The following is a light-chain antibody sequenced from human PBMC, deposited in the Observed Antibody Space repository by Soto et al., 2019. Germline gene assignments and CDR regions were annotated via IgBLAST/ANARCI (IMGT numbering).Light chain of an antibody. CDR3: QQYGSSLLYT. CDR2: GAF. CDR1: QSVSSSY. V-gene: IGKV3-20*01. J-gene: IGKJ2*01. Sequence: EIVLTQSPGTLSLSPGERATLSCRASQSVSSSYLAWYQQKPGQAPRLLIYGAFSRATGIPDRFSGSGSGTDFTLTISRLEPEDFAVYYCQQYGSSLLYTFGQGTKLVIK.